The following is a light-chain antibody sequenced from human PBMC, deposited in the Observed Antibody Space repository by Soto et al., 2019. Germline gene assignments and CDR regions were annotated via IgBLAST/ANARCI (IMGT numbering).Light chain of an antibody. CDR3: MQALQAPYT. V-gene: IGKV2-28*01. CDR1: QRLLHSNGNIF. J-gene: IGKJ2*01. CDR2: LGS. Sequence: EIVMTQSPPSLTVTPGQPASISCRSSQRLLHSNGNIFLDWYLQKPGQSPQLLIYLGSNRASGVTGRVGGSVAGTYFTLKISRVEAEDVGVYYCMQALQAPYTFGQGTKLEIK.